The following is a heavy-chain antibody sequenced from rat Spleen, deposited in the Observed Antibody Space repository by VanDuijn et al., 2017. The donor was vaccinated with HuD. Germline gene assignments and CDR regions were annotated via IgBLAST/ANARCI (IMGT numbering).Heavy chain of an antibody. CDR2: ISPSGSTT. D-gene: IGHD1-4*01. V-gene: IGHV5-19*01. Sequence: EVQLVASGGGLVPPGRSLKLSCAASGFTFTNYGTNWIRQAPTNGMEWVASISPSGSTTHYRDSVSSRFTIFSDVAKSTLYLQMDSLRSEDTATYDCATAGSRVSRFAYCGQGTLVTVSS. CDR1: GFTFTNYG. J-gene: IGHJ3*01. CDR3: ATAGSRVSRFAY.